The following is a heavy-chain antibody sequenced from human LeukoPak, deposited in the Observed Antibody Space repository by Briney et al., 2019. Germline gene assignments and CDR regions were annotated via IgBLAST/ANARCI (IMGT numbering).Heavy chain of an antibody. V-gene: IGHV4-61*05. Sequence: SETLSLTCTVSGGSISSSSYYWGWIRQPPGKGLEWIGYIYYSGSTNYNPSLKSRVTISVDTSKNQFSLKLSSVTAADTAVYYCARKLGYSYGTFDYWGQGTLVTVSS. CDR2: IYYSGST. CDR1: GGSISSSSYY. CDR3: ARKLGYSYGTFDY. J-gene: IGHJ4*02. D-gene: IGHD5-18*01.